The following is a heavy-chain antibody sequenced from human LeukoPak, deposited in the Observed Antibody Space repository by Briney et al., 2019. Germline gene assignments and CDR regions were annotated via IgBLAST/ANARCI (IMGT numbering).Heavy chain of an antibody. CDR1: GYTFTSYG. V-gene: IGHV1-8*02. CDR3: ARVSNYDILTGYYF. CDR2: MNPNSGNT. D-gene: IGHD3-9*01. J-gene: IGHJ4*02. Sequence: ASVKVSCKASGYTFTSYGITWVRQATGQGLEWMGWMNPNSGNTGYAQKFQGRVTMTRNTSISTAYMELSSLRSEDTAVYYCARVSNYDILTGYYFWGQGTLVTVSS.